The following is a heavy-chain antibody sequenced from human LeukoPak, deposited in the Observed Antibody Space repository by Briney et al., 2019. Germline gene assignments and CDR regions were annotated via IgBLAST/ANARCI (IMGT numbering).Heavy chain of an antibody. J-gene: IGHJ3*02. Sequence: SETLSLTCTVSGGSIGSYYWSWIRQPPGKGLEWIGYIYYSGSTNYNPSLKSRVTISVDTPKNQFSLKLSSVTAADTAVYYCARGIVVVVAGARAFDIWGQGTMVTVSS. CDR2: IYYSGST. CDR3: ARGIVVVVAGARAFDI. CDR1: GGSIGSYY. D-gene: IGHD2-15*01. V-gene: IGHV4-59*01.